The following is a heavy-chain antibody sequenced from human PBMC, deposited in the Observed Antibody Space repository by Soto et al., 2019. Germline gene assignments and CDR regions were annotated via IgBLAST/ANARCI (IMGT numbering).Heavy chain of an antibody. V-gene: IGHV3-23*01. Sequence: GGSLRLSCAASGFTFSSYAMSWVRQAPGKGLEWVSAISGSGGSTYYADSVKGRFTISRDNSKNTLYLQMNSLRAEDTAVYYCAKGGRGYDYRKWFDPWGQGTLVTVSS. CDR2: ISGSGGST. CDR3: AKGGRGYDYRKWFDP. D-gene: IGHD5-12*01. CDR1: GFTFSSYA. J-gene: IGHJ5*02.